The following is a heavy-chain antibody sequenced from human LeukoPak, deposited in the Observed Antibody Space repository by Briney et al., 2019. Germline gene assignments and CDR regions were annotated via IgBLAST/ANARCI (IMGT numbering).Heavy chain of an antibody. CDR1: GGSFSGYY. CDR2: INHSGST. D-gene: IGHD2-21*01. V-gene: IGHV4-34*01. J-gene: IGHJ4*02. Sequence: SETLSLTCAVYGGSFSGYYWSWIRQPPGKGLEWIGEINHSGSTNYNPSLKSRVTISVDTSKNQFSLKLSSVTAADTAVYYCARPNKHSFDYWGQGTLVTVSS. CDR3: ARPNKHSFDY.